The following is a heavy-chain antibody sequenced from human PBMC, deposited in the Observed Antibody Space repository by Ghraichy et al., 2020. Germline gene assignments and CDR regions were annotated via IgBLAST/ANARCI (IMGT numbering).Heavy chain of an antibody. D-gene: IGHD2-2*01. J-gene: IGHJ4*02. CDR2: ISYDGSNK. V-gene: IGHV3-30-3*01. CDR3: ATGYGVYCTSTSCPLPDY. Sequence: GGSLRLSCAASALTFTNYAMHWVRQAPGKGLDWVAVISYDGSNKYYADSVKGRFTISRDNSKNTLFLQMNSLRAEDTAVYYCATGYGVYCTSTSCPLPDYWGQRTLVTVSS. CDR1: ALTFTNYA.